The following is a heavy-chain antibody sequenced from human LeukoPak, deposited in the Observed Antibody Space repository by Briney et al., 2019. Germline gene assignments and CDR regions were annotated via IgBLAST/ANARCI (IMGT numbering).Heavy chain of an antibody. CDR3: ARHARVRGVTHHSDY. V-gene: IGHV5-51*01. J-gene: IGHJ4*02. CDR2: IYPGDSDT. Sequence: GESLKISCKGSGYSFTSYWIGWVRQMPGKGLEWMGIIYPGDSDTSYSPSFQGQVTISADKSISTAYLQWSSLKASDTAMYYCARHARVRGVTHHSDYWGQGTLVTVSS. CDR1: GYSFTSYW. D-gene: IGHD3-10*01.